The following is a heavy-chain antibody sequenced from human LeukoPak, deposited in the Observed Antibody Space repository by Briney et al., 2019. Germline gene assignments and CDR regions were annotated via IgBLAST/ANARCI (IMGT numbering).Heavy chain of an antibody. CDR3: ASNPRRAYWFDP. Sequence: GGSLRLSCAASGFTFSSNAMHWVRQAPGKGLEWVAVISYDGSSKCYADSVKGRFTISRDNSKNTLYVQMNSLRAEDTAVYYCASNPRRAYWFDPWGQGTLVTVSS. CDR1: GFTFSSNA. V-gene: IGHV3-30-3*01. J-gene: IGHJ5*02. D-gene: IGHD3-10*01. CDR2: ISYDGSSK.